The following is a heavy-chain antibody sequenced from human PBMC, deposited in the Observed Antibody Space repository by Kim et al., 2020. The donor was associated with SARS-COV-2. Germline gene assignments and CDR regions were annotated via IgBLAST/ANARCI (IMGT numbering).Heavy chain of an antibody. CDR3: ARHSAPGSGYSRAYYYFGMGV. Sequence: SETLSLTCTVSGGSISSSSYYWGWIRQPPGRGLEWIGSIFYSGNTYYNPSLKSRVTISVDTSKNQFSLRLSAVTAAGTTVYYCARHSAPGSGYSRAYYYFGMGVWGQGTTVTVSS. D-gene: IGHD3-22*01. CDR2: IFYSGNT. J-gene: IGHJ6*02. CDR1: GGSISSSSYY. V-gene: IGHV4-39*01.